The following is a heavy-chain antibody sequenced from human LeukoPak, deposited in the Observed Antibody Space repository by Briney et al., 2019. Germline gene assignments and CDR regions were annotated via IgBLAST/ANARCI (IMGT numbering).Heavy chain of an antibody. CDR3: AKSSGYYYGGPVYYFDY. V-gene: IGHV3-23*01. D-gene: IGHD3-22*01. Sequence: GGSLRLSCAASGFTFSSYAMSWVRQAPGKGLEWVSAISGSGGSTYYADSVKGRFTISRDNSKNTLYLQMNSLRAEDTAVYYRAKSSGYYYGGPVYYFDYWGQGTLVTVSS. CDR1: GFTFSSYA. J-gene: IGHJ4*02. CDR2: ISGSGGST.